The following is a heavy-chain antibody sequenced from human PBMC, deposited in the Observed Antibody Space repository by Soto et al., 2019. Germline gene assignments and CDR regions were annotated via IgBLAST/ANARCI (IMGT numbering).Heavy chain of an antibody. CDR3: ARDFGMVVVAPGY. J-gene: IGHJ4*02. D-gene: IGHD3-22*01. CDR2: ISAGNSDT. CDR1: GYTFTSYA. V-gene: IGHV1-3*01. Sequence: ASVKVSCKASGYTFTSYAMHWVRQAPGQRLEWMGWISAGNSDTTYSQKFQGRVTITSDTSASTAYMELTSLTSEDTAVYYCARDFGMVVVAPGYCGQGTLVTVSS.